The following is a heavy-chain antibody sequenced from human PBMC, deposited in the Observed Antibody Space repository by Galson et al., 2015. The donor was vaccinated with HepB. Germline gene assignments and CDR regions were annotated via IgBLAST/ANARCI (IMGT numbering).Heavy chain of an antibody. CDR3: ARDWQYCTSANCPGNAIQV. J-gene: IGHJ3*01. CDR2: ISTYKGNT. CDR1: GYTFTNYG. V-gene: IGHV1-18*01. D-gene: IGHD2-2*01. Sequence: SVKVSCKAFGYTFTNYGITWVRQAPGQGLQWMGWISTYKGNTNYAQKVQARVTLTTDTSTSKAYMELRGLRSDETAVYYCARDWQYCTSANCPGNAIQVWGPGTVVTVSS.